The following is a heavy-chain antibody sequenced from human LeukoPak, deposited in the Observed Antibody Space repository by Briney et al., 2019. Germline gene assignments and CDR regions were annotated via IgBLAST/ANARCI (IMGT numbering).Heavy chain of an antibody. CDR1: GGSFSGYY. J-gene: IGHJ4*02. CDR3: ARDLFSSGWYGYDSDAESDY. Sequence: SETLSLTCAVYGGSFSGYYWSWIRQPPGKGLEWIGEINHSGSTNYNPSLKSRVTISVDTSKNQFSLKLSSVTAADTAVYYCARDLFSSGWYGYDSDAESDYWGQGTLVTVSS. CDR2: INHSGST. D-gene: IGHD6-19*01. V-gene: IGHV4-34*01.